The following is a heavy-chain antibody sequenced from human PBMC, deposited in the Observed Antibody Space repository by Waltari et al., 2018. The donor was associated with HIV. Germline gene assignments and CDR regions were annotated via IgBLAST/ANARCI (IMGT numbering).Heavy chain of an antibody. CDR1: GFAFNSYG. CDR2: HRWGGGST. D-gene: IGHD6-13*01. V-gene: IGHV3-23*01. J-gene: IGHJ4*02. Sequence: EVHLLESGGGLVQPGGSLRLSCAASGFAFNSYGMNWVRQTPGRGVEWVCGHRWGGGSTYYADSVMGRFTISRDSFNNTLYLHMTSRRAEDTALYFCAKSPRAAPYYFDSWGQGTQVTVSS. CDR3: AKSPRAAPYYFDS.